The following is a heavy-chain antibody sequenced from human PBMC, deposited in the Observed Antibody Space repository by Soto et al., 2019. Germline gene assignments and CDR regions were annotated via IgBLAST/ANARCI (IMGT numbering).Heavy chain of an antibody. J-gene: IGHJ4*02. D-gene: IGHD5-18*01. Sequence: QVQLQQWGAGLLKPSETLSLTCSVYGGSFSGYYWSWIRQPPGKGLEWIGEINHSGSTNYNPSLKSRVTISVDTSNNQFSLKLSSVTAADTAVYYCARGLRGYSYGAYYWGQGTLVTVSS. V-gene: IGHV4-34*01. CDR1: GGSFSGYY. CDR2: INHSGST. CDR3: ARGLRGYSYGAYY.